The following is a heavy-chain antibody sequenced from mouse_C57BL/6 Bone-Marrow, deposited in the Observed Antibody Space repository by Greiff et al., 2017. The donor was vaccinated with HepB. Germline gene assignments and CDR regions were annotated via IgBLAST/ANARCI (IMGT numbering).Heavy chain of an antibody. D-gene: IGHD4-1*01. Sequence: VQLKESGPELVKPGASVKISCKASGYSFTGYYMHWVKQSHGNILDWIGYIYPYNGVSSYNQKFKGKATLTVDKSSSTAYMELRSLTSEDSAVYYCARSGVPWDGYFDVWGTGTTVTVSS. CDR2: IYPYNGVS. CDR3: ARSGVPWDGYFDV. CDR1: GYSFTGYY. V-gene: IGHV1-31*01. J-gene: IGHJ1*03.